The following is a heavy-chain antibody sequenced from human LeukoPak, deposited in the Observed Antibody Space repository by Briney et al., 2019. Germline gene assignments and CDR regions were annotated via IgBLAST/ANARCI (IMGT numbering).Heavy chain of an antibody. V-gene: IGHV3-30-3*01. Sequence: PGGSLRLSCAASGFTFSSYAMHWVRQAPGKGLEWVAVISYDGSNKYYADSVKGRFTISRDNSKNTLYLQMNGLRAEDTAVYYCARGPKLSAAFDYWGQGTLVTVSS. CDR3: ARGPKLSAAFDY. J-gene: IGHJ4*02. D-gene: IGHD6-25*01. CDR1: GFTFSSYA. CDR2: ISYDGSNK.